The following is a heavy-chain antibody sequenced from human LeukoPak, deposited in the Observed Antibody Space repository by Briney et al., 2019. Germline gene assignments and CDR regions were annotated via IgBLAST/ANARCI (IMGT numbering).Heavy chain of an antibody. J-gene: IGHJ2*01. D-gene: IGHD2-15*01. CDR3: ARGIVVVVPATLTYFDL. CDR2: INPNSGGT. Sequence: ASVKVSCKASGYTFTGYYMHWVRQAPGQGLEWMGWINPNSGGTNHAQKFQGRVTMARDTSISTAYMELSRLRSDDTAVYYCARGIVVVVPATLTYFDLWGRGTLVTVSS. CDR1: GYTFTGYY. V-gene: IGHV1-2*02.